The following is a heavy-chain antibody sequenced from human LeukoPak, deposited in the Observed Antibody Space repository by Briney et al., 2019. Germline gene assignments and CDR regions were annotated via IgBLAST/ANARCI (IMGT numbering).Heavy chain of an antibody. D-gene: IGHD3-10*01. Sequence: GGSLRLSREVSGFTVSNNYLNWVRQAPGKGLECVSVTHSDGTTYYADSVKGRFTISRDNSKNTLYLQMNSLRDEDTAVYYCARPSSLDGSGRYYIDYWGQGTLVTVSS. CDR2: THSDGTT. V-gene: IGHV3-66*01. J-gene: IGHJ4*02. CDR1: GFTVSNNY. CDR3: ARPSSLDGSGRYYIDY.